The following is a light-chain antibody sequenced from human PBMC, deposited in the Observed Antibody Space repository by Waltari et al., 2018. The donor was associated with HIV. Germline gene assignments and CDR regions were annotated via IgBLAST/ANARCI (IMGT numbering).Light chain of an antibody. Sequence: EVVMTQSPATLSVSPGEGATLSCRASQSVSSNLAWYQQKPGQVPRLLIYGASTRDTGIPARFSGSGSGTEFTLTISSLQSEDFAVYYCQQYNKWPRTFGQGTKVEIK. J-gene: IGKJ1*01. CDR1: QSVSSN. V-gene: IGKV3-15*01. CDR2: GAS. CDR3: QQYNKWPRT.